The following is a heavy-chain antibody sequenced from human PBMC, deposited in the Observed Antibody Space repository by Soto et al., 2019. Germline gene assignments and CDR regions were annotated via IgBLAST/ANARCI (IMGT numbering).Heavy chain of an antibody. CDR3: ATRYSGSYYFDY. J-gene: IGHJ4*02. V-gene: IGHV5-51*01. Sequence: PGESLKISCKASGYSFTDFWIAWVRQMPGKVPEWMGLIYPGDSDTRYNPPFQGQVTISADKSVTTIYLQWSSLKASDTAMYFCATRYSGSYYFDYWGQGTQVTVSS. D-gene: IGHD5-12*01. CDR2: IYPGDSDT. CDR1: GYSFTDFW.